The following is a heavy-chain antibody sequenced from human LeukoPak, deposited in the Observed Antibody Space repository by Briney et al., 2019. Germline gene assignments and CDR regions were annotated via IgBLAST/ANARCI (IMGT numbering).Heavy chain of an antibody. J-gene: IGHJ4*02. D-gene: IGHD3-16*02. CDR3: ARRGYDYVWGSYRYQYFDF. V-gene: IGHV4-34*01. CDR2: INHSGST. CDR1: GGSFSGYY. Sequence: SETLSLTCAVSGGSFSGYYWSWIRQPPGKGLEWIGEINHSGSTNYNPSLKSRVTISIDTSKNQFSLKLSSVTAADTAVYYCARRGYDYVWGSYRYQYFDFWGRGTVVTVSS.